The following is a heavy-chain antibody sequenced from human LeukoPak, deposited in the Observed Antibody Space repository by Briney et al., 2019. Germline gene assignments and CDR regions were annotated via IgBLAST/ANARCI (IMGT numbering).Heavy chain of an antibody. D-gene: IGHD6-19*01. CDR2: IKPDGSEK. J-gene: IGHJ5*02. V-gene: IGHV3-7*01. CDR3: ATGSSGWQPYNWFDP. Sequence: PGGSLRLSCAASGFSFTTYWMSWVRQAPGKGLEWVANIKPDGSEKYYVDSVKGRFTISRDNAKNSLYLQMNSLRAEDTAVYYCATGSSGWQPYNWFDPWGQGTLVTVSS. CDR1: GFSFTTYW.